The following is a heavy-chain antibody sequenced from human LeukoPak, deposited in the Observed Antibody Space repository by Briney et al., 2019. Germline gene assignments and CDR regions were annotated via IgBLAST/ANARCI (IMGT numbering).Heavy chain of an antibody. Sequence: SETLSLTCTVSGGSISDYYWSWVRQPAGKGLEWFGRIYTTGSINYNPSLKSRVTMSVDTSENRFFLKLSSVTAADTAMYYCAREWGYCSSRSCYGPSHMDVWGEGTTVTVSS. V-gene: IGHV4-4*07. D-gene: IGHD2-2*01. CDR2: IYTTGSI. J-gene: IGHJ6*03. CDR3: AREWGYCSSRSCYGPSHMDV. CDR1: GGSISDYY.